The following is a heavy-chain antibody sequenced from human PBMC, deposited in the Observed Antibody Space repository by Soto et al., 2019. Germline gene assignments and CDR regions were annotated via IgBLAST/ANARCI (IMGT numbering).Heavy chain of an antibody. V-gene: IGHV3-23*01. J-gene: IGHJ4*02. D-gene: IGHD6-19*01. CDR2: ISGSGGST. CDR1: GFTFSSYA. CDR3: AKPRYTSGWYVGY. Sequence: GGSLRLSCAASGFTFSSYAMSWVRQAPGKGLEWVSGISGSGGSTFYADSVKGRFTISRDNSENTLYLQMNSLRVGDTAVYYCAKPRYTSGWYVGYWGQGTLVTVSS.